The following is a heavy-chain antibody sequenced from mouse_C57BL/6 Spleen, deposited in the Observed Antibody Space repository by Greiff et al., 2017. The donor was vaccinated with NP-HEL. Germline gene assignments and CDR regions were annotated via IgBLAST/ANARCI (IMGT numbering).Heavy chain of an antibody. CDR1: GYSITSGYY. J-gene: IGHJ2*01. CDR2: ISYDGSN. CDR3: ARDSGLGGSYFDY. D-gene: IGHD3-3*01. Sequence: EVQVVESGPGLVKPSQSLSLTCSVTGYSITSGYYWNWIRQFPGNKLEWMGYISYDGSNNYNPSLKNRISITRDTSKNQFFLKLNSVTTEDTATYYCARDSGLGGSYFDYWGQGTTLTVSS. V-gene: IGHV3-6*01.